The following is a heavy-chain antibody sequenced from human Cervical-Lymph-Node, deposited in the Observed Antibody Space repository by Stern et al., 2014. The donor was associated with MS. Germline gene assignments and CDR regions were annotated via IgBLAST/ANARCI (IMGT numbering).Heavy chain of an antibody. V-gene: IGHV2-5*02. CDR3: AHSRVKYCRGGTCYSSLFDY. D-gene: IGHD2-15*01. Sequence: QVTLKESGPTLVKPTQTVTLTCTLSGFSLTTAGVGVGWIRQPPGKALEWLALIYWDDDELYSPSLKNRLTITKDTSKNQVVLTMTNVDPVDTATYYCAHSRVKYCRGGTCYSSLFDYWGQGTLVSVSS. J-gene: IGHJ4*02. CDR1: GFSLTTAGVG. CDR2: IYWDDDE.